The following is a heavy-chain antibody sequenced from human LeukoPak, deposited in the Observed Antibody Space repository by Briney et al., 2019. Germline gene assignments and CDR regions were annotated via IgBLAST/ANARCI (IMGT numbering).Heavy chain of an antibody. CDR1: RFIFTNYW. J-gene: IGHJ4*02. D-gene: IGHD2/OR15-2a*01. V-gene: IGHV3-74*01. Sequence: GGSLRLSCAASRFIFTNYWIHWVRQAPGKGLVWVSHVNNEGSATSYADSVKGRFTISRDSAKNTVYLHMNSLRVEDTAVYYCTSFFETNWGQGTLVTVSS. CDR3: TSFFETN. CDR2: VNNEGSAT.